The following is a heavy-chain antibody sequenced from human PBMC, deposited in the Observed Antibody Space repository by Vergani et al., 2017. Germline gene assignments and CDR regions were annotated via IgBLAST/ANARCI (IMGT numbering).Heavy chain of an antibody. Sequence: QVQLVESGGGVVQPGRSLRLSCAASGFTFSSYTMHWVRQAPGKGLAWVAVISYDGSNKYYADSVKGRFTISRDNSKNTLYLQMNSLRAEDTAVYYCARFQYGSGIQPYFDYWGQGTLVTVSS. CDR2: ISYDGSNK. V-gene: IGHV3-30-3*01. CDR3: ARFQYGSGIQPYFDY. D-gene: IGHD3-10*01. CDR1: GFTFSSYT. J-gene: IGHJ4*02.